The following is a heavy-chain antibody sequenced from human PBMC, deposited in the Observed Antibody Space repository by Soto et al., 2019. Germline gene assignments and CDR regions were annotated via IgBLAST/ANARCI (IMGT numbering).Heavy chain of an antibody. Sequence: AAVKVSCNASGYTFTSYGIIWVRQAPGQGLEWMGWINPYNGNTNYAQKLQGRVTMTTDTSTSTAYMELRSLRSDDTAVYYCARDPVGGNWFDPWGQGTLVTVSS. D-gene: IGHD1-26*01. CDR1: GYTFTSYG. J-gene: IGHJ5*02. CDR2: INPYNGNT. V-gene: IGHV1-18*01. CDR3: ARDPVGGNWFDP.